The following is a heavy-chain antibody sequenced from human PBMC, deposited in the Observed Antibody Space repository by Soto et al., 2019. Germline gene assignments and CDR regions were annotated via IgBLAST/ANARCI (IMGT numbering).Heavy chain of an antibody. CDR3: ARSVRGSAFDI. D-gene: IGHD3-16*01. CDR2: IYYSGST. V-gene: IGHV4-59*01. CDR1: GGSISSYY. Sequence: SETLSLTCTVSGGSISSYYWSWIRQPPGKGLEWIGYIYYSGSTNYNPSLMSRVTISVDTSKNQFSLKLSSVAAADTAVYYCARSVRGSAFDIWGQGTMVTVSS. J-gene: IGHJ3*02.